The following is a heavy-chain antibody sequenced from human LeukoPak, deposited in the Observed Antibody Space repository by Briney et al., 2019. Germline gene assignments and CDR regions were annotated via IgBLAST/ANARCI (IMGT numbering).Heavy chain of an antibody. V-gene: IGHV3-48*03. CDR3: AGDVPGYYYYYMDV. Sequence: PGGSLRLSCAASGFTFSSYEMNWVRQAPGKGLEWVSYISSSGSTIYYADSVKGRFTISRDNAKNSLYLQMNSLRAEDTAVYYCAGDVPGYYYYYMDVWGKGTTVTVSS. CDR2: ISSSGSTI. D-gene: IGHD1-14*01. J-gene: IGHJ6*03. CDR1: GFTFSSYE.